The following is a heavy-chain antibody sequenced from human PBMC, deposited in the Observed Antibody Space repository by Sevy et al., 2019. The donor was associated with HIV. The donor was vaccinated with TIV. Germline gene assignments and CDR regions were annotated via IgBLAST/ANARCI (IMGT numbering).Heavy chain of an antibody. CDR1: GFTFSSYG. CDR3: AKGIAVAGITPTFDY. Sequence: GGSLRLSCAASGFTFSSYGMHWVRQAPGKGLEWVAVISYDGSNKYYADSVKGRFTISRDNSKNTLYLQMNSLRAEDTAVYYCAKGIAVAGITPTFDYWCQGTLVTVSS. J-gene: IGHJ4*02. CDR2: ISYDGSNK. V-gene: IGHV3-30*18. D-gene: IGHD6-19*01.